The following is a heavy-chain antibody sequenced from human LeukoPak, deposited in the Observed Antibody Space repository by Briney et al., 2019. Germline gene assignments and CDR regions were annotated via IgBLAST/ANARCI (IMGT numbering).Heavy chain of an antibody. J-gene: IGHJ6*03. Sequence: SETLSLTCAVYGGSFSGYYWSWIRQPPGKGLEWIGEINHSGSTNYNPSFKSRVTISVDTSKNQFSLKLSSVTAADTAVYYCARCREGYYYYMDVWGKGTTVTVSS. CDR3: ARCREGYYYYMDV. D-gene: IGHD1-26*01. CDR2: INHSGST. V-gene: IGHV4-34*01. CDR1: GGSFSGYY.